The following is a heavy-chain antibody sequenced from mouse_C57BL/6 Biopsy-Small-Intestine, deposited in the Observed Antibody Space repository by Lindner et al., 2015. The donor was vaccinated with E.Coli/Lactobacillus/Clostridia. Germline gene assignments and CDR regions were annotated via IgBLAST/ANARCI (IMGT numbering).Heavy chain of an antibody. D-gene: IGHD2-4*01. Sequence: VQLQESGPELVKPGASVKISCKASGYAFSSSWMNWVKQRPGKGLEWIGRIYPGDGDTNYNGKFKGKATLTADKSSSTAYMQLSSLTSEDSAVYFCAVYYDYPYWGQGTTLTVSS. CDR2: IYPGDGDT. CDR3: AVYYDYPY. J-gene: IGHJ2*01. V-gene: IGHV1-82*01. CDR1: GYAFSSSW.